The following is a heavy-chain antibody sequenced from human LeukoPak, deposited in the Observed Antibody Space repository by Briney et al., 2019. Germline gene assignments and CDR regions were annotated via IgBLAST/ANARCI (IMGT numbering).Heavy chain of an antibody. J-gene: IGHJ4*02. D-gene: IGHD3-22*01. CDR2: INPSGGST. CDR3: ARDYAKEYSYGYAYYYDSSGYIDY. Sequence: ASVKVSCKASGYTFTSYYMHWVRQAPGQGLEWMGIINPSGGSTSYAQRFQGRVTMTRDMSTSTVYMELSSLRSEDTAVYYCARDYAKEYSYGYAYYYDSSGYIDYWGQGTLVTVSS. V-gene: IGHV1-46*01. CDR1: GYTFTSYY.